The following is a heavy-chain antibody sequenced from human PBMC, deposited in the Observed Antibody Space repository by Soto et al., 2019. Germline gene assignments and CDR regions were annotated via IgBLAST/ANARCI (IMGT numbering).Heavy chain of an antibody. V-gene: IGHV4-59*01. CDR1: GVSFSTYY. J-gene: IGHJ4*02. D-gene: IGHD2-15*01. CDR2: IYYSGIS. Sequence: QVQLQESGPGLVKPSETLSLTCTVSGVSFSTYYWSWIRQAPGKGLEWIGYIYYSGISNYNPSLKSRVTMSVDTSQNQLSLKLSSVTAADTAVYYCARDQGGPFDYWGQGTLVTVSS. CDR3: ARDQGGPFDY.